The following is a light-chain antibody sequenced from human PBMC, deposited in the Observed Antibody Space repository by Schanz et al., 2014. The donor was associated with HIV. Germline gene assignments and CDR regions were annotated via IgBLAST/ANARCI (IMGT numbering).Light chain of an antibody. CDR1: SSDVGGYNF. J-gene: IGLJ2*01. V-gene: IGLV2-14*02. CDR2: EVS. Sequence: QFALTQPASVSGSPGQSITISCTGTSSDVGGYNFVSWYQQHPGKVPKLMIYEVSKRPSGVSNRFSGSKSGTSASLAISGLQAEDEADYYCQSYDSSLSVVVFGGGTKLTVL. CDR3: QSYDSSLSVVV.